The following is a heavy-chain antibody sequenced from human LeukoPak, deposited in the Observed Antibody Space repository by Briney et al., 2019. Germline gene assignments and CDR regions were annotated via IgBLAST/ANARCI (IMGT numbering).Heavy chain of an antibody. D-gene: IGHD2/OR15-2a*01. CDR3: ARDYVYAFDY. CDR2: ISCDGNAK. Sequence: GGSLRLSCAASGFSFSSYSINWVRQAPGKGLEWVSYISCDGNAKHYTDSVKGRFTISRDNAKNALYLQMNSLRAEDTAVYFCARDYVYAFDYWGQGTLVTVSS. J-gene: IGHJ4*02. V-gene: IGHV3-48*01. CDR1: GFSFSSYS.